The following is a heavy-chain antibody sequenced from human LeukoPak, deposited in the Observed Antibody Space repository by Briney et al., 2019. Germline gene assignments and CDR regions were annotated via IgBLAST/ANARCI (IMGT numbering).Heavy chain of an antibody. CDR2: INHSGST. CDR3: ARVYGDYDLVFDY. V-gene: IGHV4-34*01. CDR1: GGSFSGYY. Sequence: SETLSLTCAVYGGSFSGYYWSWIRQPPGKGLEWIGEINHSGSTNYNPSLKSRVTISVDTSKNQFSLKLSSVTAADTAVYYCARVYGDYDLVFDYWGQGTLVTVSS. D-gene: IGHD4-17*01. J-gene: IGHJ4*02.